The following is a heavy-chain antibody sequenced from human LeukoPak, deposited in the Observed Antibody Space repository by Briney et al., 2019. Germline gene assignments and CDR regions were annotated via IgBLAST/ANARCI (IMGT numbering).Heavy chain of an antibody. Sequence: PSETLSLTCAVSGGSISSTNWWSWVRPPPGKGLEWIGEICHSGSTNYNPSLKSRVTISVDTSKNQFSLKLSSVTAADTAVYYCARHSKYYYDSSGSYVGYFQHWGQGTLVTVSS. D-gene: IGHD3-22*01. CDR3: ARHSKYYYDSSGSYVGYFQH. CDR1: GGSISSTNW. CDR2: ICHSGST. J-gene: IGHJ1*01. V-gene: IGHV4-4*02.